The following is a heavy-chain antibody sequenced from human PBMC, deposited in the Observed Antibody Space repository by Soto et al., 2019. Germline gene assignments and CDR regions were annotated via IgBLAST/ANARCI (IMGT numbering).Heavy chain of an antibody. D-gene: IGHD3-16*01. Sequence: ASVKVSCKTSNYTFTSYAITWVRQAPGQGLEWLGWISTYNGNTKSAQNFQDRVTMTTDTSTGTAYMDLRALRSDEKDIYYCARMISSHADLWGQGTLVTVSS. CDR2: ISTYNGNT. J-gene: IGHJ5*02. V-gene: IGHV1-18*01. CDR1: NYTFTSYA. CDR3: ARMISSHADL.